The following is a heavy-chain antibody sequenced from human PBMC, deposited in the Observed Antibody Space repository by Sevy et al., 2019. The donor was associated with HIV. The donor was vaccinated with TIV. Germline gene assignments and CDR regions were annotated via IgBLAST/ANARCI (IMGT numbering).Heavy chain of an antibody. D-gene: IGHD3-22*01. CDR1: GYTFTAYY. J-gene: IGHJ6*02. Sequence: ASVKVSCKASGYTFTAYYIHWVRQAPGQGLEWMGRIHPKRGVTNYAQKFQGRVTMTRDTSMSTAYMELTGLTSDDTAVYYCAREESGDSSAYYYFYYGMDAWGQGTTVTVSS. CDR2: IHPKRGVT. V-gene: IGHV1-2*06. CDR3: AREESGDSSAYYYFYYGMDA.